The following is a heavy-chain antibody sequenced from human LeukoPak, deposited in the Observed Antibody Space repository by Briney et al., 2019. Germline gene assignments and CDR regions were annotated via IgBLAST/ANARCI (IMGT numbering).Heavy chain of an antibody. Sequence: GASVKVSCKASGGTFSSYTISWVRQAPGQGLEWMGRIIPILGIANYAQKFQGRVTITADKSTSTAYMELSSLRSEDTAVYYCARGPIRSSTSKRDCYYYMDVWGKGTTVTVSS. CDR1: GGTFSSYT. V-gene: IGHV1-69*02. CDR2: IIPILGIA. J-gene: IGHJ6*03. CDR3: ARGPIRSSTSKRDCYYYMDV. D-gene: IGHD2-2*01.